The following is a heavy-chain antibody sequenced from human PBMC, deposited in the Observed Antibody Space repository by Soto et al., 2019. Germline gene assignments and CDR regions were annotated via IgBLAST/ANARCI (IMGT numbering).Heavy chain of an antibody. CDR2: ISGSGGST. Sequence: GGSLRLSCAASGFTFGSYAMSWVRQAPGKGLEWVSAISGSGGSTYYADSVKGRFTISRDNSKNTLYLQMNSLRAEDTAVYYCAKDRSDVVVPAAPDAFDIWGQGTMVTVSS. D-gene: IGHD2-2*01. CDR1: GFTFGSYA. CDR3: AKDRSDVVVPAAPDAFDI. J-gene: IGHJ3*02. V-gene: IGHV3-23*01.